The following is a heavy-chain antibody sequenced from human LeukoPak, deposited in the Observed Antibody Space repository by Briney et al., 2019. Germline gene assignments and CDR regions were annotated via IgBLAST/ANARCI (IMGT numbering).Heavy chain of an antibody. Sequence: SETLSLTCTVSGGSISTYFWSWIRQPPGKGLEWIGYIYYSGSTSYNPSLNSRVTISVDTSKNQFSLKLNSVTAADTAVYYCARGWGWQRLHFWGQGTLVTVSS. J-gene: IGHJ4*02. D-gene: IGHD5-12*01. CDR1: GGSISTYF. CDR2: IYYSGST. CDR3: ARGWGWQRLHF. V-gene: IGHV4-59*12.